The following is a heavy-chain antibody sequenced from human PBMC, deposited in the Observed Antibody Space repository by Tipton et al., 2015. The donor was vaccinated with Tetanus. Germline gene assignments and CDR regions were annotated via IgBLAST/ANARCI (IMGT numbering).Heavy chain of an antibody. J-gene: IGHJ3*02. Sequence: QSGPEVKKPGASVKVSCKASGYTFTSYGISWVRQAPGQGLEWMGWISAYNGNTNYAQKLQGRVTMTTDTSTSTAYMELRGLRSDDTAVYYCARPSVIVATIGDGAFDIWGQGTMVTVSS. CDR3: ARPSVIVATIGDGAFDI. D-gene: IGHD5-12*01. CDR1: GYTFTSYG. V-gene: IGHV1-18*01. CDR2: ISAYNGNT.